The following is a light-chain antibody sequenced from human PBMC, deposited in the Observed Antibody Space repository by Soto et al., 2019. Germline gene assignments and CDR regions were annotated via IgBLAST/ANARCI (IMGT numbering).Light chain of an antibody. CDR3: QQSYSPLT. CDR1: QSISTY. CDR2: AAS. V-gene: IGKV1-39*01. Sequence: DIQMTQSPSSLSASVGARVTISCRASQSISTYLNWYQQKPGKAPELLIYAASSLQSGVPSRFSGSGSGTDFTLTISSLQPEDFATYYCQQSYSPLTFGQGTKVEIK. J-gene: IGKJ1*01.